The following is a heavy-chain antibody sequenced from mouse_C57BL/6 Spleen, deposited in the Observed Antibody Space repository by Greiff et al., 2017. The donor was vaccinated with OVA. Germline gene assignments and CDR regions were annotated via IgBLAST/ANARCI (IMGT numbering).Heavy chain of an antibody. CDR2: IDPANGNT. V-gene: IGHV14-3*01. J-gene: IGHJ4*01. D-gene: IGHD2-4*01. Sequence: VHVKQSVAELVRPGASVKLSCTASGFNIKNTYMHWVKQRPEQGLEWIGRIDPANGNTKYAPKFQGKATITADTSSNTAYLQLSSLTSEDTAIYYCARSGYDYDGRYAMDYWGQGTSVTVSS. CDR1: GFNIKNTY. CDR3: ARSGYDYDGRYAMDY.